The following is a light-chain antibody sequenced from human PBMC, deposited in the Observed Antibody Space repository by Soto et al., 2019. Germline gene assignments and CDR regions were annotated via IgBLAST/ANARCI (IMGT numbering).Light chain of an antibody. CDR2: DVN. J-gene: IGLJ2*01. CDR1: RSDIGAYNS. CDR3: TSWTTSTTMI. Sequence: QSVLTQPASVSGSPGQSITISCTGTRSDIGAYNSVSWYQQHPGEVPKLILYDVNVRPSGVSNRFSGSKSGNTASLTISGLQAEDLADYYCTSWTTSTTMIFGGGTKVTVL. V-gene: IGLV2-14*03.